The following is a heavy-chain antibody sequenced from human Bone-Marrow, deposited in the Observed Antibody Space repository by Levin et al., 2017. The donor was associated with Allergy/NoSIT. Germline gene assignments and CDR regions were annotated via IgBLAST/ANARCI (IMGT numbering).Heavy chain of an antibody. CDR2: VSRSGDRT. CDR1: GFTFSNYA. J-gene: IGHJ3*02. Sequence: GESLKISCAASGFTFSNYAMTWVRQAPGKGLEWVSAVSRSGDRTFYADAVKGRFTISRDNSKDTLYLQMNSLRAEDTAVYFCAKKDYGDYLYLFDMWGQGTMVTVSS. D-gene: IGHD4-17*01. CDR3: AKKDYGDYLYLFDM. V-gene: IGHV3-23*01.